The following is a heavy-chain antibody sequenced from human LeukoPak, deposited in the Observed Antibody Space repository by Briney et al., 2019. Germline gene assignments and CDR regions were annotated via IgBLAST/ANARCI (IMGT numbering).Heavy chain of an antibody. V-gene: IGHV3-23*01. J-gene: IGHJ4*02. CDR1: GFTFSSYA. CDR2: ISGSGGST. Sequence: GGSLRLSCAASGFTFSSYAMSWVRQAPEKGVEWVSTISGSGGSTYYADSVKGRFTTSRDNSKNTVYLQLNSLRAEDTAVYYCAKRPYCSGAVCYHIDYWGQGTLVTVSS. D-gene: IGHD2-15*01. CDR3: AKRPYCSGAVCYHIDY.